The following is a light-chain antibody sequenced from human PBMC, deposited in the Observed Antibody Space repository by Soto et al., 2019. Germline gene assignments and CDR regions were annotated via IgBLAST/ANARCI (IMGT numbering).Light chain of an antibody. V-gene: IGKV1-5*03. J-gene: IGKJ1*01. Sequence: DIQMTQSPSSLSASVGDRVTITCRASQSISTWLAWFQQKPGKAPKLLIYRASSLEGGAPSRFSGSGSGTEFTLTISSLQPDEFATYYCQQYDSYPWTFGQGTKVEIK. CDR1: QSISTW. CDR3: QQYDSYPWT. CDR2: RAS.